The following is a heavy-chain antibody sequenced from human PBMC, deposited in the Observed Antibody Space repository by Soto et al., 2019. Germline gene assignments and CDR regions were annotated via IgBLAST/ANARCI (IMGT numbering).Heavy chain of an antibody. CDR2: IYNSVTT. CDR1: GDSISRGAYY. V-gene: IGHV4-31*03. D-gene: IGHD3-3*01. CDR3: ARGGVVVTRSEDFIH. Sequence: QVQLRESGPGLVKPSQTLSLTCTVSGDSISRGAYYWTWIRHSPAKGLEWIGNIYNSVTTSYNPARRGRVTISVDTSKNQLSLSLNSLTAADKARYYCARGGVVVTRSEDFIHWGQGIQVTVSS. J-gene: IGHJ1*01.